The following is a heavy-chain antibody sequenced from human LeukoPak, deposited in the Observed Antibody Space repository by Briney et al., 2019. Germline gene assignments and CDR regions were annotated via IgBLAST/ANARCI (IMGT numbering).Heavy chain of an antibody. CDR2: IIPIFGTA. CDR1: GGTFSSYA. Sequence: SVKVSCKASGGTFSSYAISWVRQAPGQGLEWMGGIIPIFGTANYAQKFQGGVTITADKSTSTAYMELSSLRSEDTAVYYCARSKTPPDAFDIWGQGTMVTVSS. CDR3: ARSKTPPDAFDI. V-gene: IGHV1-69*06. J-gene: IGHJ3*02.